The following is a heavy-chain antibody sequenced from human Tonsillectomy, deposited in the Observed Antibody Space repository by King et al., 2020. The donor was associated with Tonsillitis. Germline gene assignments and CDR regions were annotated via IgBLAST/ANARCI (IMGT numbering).Heavy chain of an antibody. D-gene: IGHD4-17*01. CDR3: AREWSSFVDYGDYGVGIDY. CDR1: GYTFTSYG. Sequence: VQLVESGAEVKKPGASVKVSCKASGYTFTSYGISWVRQAPGQGLEWMGWISAYNGNTNYAQKLQGRVTMTTDTSTSTAYMELRSLRSDDTAVYYCAREWSSFVDYGDYGVGIDYWGQGTLVTVSS. V-gene: IGHV1-18*01. J-gene: IGHJ4*02. CDR2: ISAYNGNT.